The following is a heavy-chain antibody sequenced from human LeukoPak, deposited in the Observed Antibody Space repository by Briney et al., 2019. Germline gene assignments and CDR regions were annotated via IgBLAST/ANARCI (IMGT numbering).Heavy chain of an antibody. D-gene: IGHD5-24*01. CDR1: GGTFSNYA. CDR2: INPNSGGT. J-gene: IGHJ3*02. Sequence: ASVKVSCKASGGTFSNYAITWVRQAPGQGLEWMGWINPNSGGTNYAQKFQGRVTMTTDTSTSTVYMELSSLKSEDTAVYYCARVRDGYNDAYDIWGQGTMVIVSS. V-gene: IGHV1-2*02. CDR3: ARVRDGYNDAYDI.